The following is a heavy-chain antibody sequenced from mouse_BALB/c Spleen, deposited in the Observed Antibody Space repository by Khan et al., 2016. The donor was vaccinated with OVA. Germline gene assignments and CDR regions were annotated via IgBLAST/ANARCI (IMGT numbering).Heavy chain of an antibody. CDR2: ISSLAYSI. J-gene: IGHJ4*01. CDR1: GFTFSDYG. V-gene: IGHV5-15*02. CDR3: ARSWAMDY. Sequence: EVVLVVSGGGLVQPGGSRKLSCAASGFTFSDYGMAWVRQAPGKGPEWVAFISSLAYSIYYADTVTGRFPISRENATNTLYLAMSSLRSEDTAMYYCARSWAMDYWGQGTSLTVSS.